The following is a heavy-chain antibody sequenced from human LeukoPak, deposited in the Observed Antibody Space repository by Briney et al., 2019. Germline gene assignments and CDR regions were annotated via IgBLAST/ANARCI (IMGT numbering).Heavy chain of an antibody. J-gene: IGHJ5*02. CDR3: ARARGYCSGGSCYTNWFDP. CDR1: GYTFTGYY. CDR2: INPNSGGT. V-gene: IGHV1-2*02. D-gene: IGHD2-15*01. Sequence: GASVKVSCKASGYTFTGYYMHRVRQAPGQGLEWMGWINPNSGGTNYAQKFQGRVTMTRDTSISTAYMELSRLRSDDTAVYYCARARGYCSGGSCYTNWFDPWGQGTLVTVSS.